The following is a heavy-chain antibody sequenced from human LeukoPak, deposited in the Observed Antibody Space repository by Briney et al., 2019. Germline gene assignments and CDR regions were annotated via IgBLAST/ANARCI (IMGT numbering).Heavy chain of an antibody. J-gene: IGHJ5*02. CDR3: ARAARADCTSPTCHSWLAP. D-gene: IGHD2/OR15-2a*01. CDR2: ISDSGGRT. V-gene: IGHV3-23*01. Sequence: PGGSLRLSCAASGFTFSSYAMGWVRQAPGKGLEWVSAISDSGGRTYYADSVKGRFTISRDSAKNTLYLQMNSLRAEDTAVYYCARAARADCTSPTCHSWLAPWGQGTQVTVSS. CDR1: GFTFSSYA.